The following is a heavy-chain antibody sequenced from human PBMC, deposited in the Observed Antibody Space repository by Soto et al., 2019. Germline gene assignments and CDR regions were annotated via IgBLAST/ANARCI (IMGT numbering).Heavy chain of an antibody. CDR1: GFTFSSYA. CDR3: AKDRSIVVVVAAPVTFDP. V-gene: IGHV3-23*01. D-gene: IGHD2-15*01. J-gene: IGHJ5*02. CDR2: ISGSGGST. Sequence: GGSLRLSCAASGFTFSSYAMSWVRQAPGKGLEWVSAISGSGGSTYYADSVKGRFTISRDNSKNTLYLQMNSLRAEDTAVYYCAKDRSIVVVVAAPVTFDPWGQGTLVTVSS.